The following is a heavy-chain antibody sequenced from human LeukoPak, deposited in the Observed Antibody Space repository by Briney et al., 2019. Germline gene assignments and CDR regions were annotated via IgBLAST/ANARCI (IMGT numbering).Heavy chain of an antibody. J-gene: IGHJ4*02. CDR2: IYYSGST. Sequence: VKPSETLSLTCTVSGGSISSYYWSWIQQPPGKGLEWIGYIYYSGSTNYNPSLKSRVTISVDTSKNQFSLKLSSVTAADTAVYYCASGLISYGDYGEFDYWGQGTLVTVSS. CDR1: GGSISSYY. D-gene: IGHD4-17*01. V-gene: IGHV4-59*01. CDR3: ASGLISYGDYGEFDY.